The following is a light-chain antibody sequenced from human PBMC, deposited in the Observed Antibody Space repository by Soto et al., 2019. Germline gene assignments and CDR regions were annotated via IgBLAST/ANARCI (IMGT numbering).Light chain of an antibody. V-gene: IGLV2-14*03. CDR2: DVS. J-gene: IGLJ3*02. CDR3: NSFTSSKTRV. CDR1: SSDVGGYNY. Sequence: QSALTQPASVSGSPGQSITISCTGTSSDVGGYNYVSWYQHHPGKVPKLIIYDVSNRPSGVSNRFSGSKSGNTASLTISGLQAEDEADYYCNSFTSSKTRVFGGGTKVTVL.